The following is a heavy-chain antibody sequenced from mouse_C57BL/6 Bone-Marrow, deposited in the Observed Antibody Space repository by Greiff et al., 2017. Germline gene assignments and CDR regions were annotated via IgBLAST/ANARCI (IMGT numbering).Heavy chain of an antibody. J-gene: IGHJ3*01. CDR1: GFSLSTFGMG. V-gene: IGHV8-8*01. CDR2: LWWDDDT. Sequence: QVTLQESGPGILQPSQTLSLTCSFSGFSLSTFGMGVGWIRPPSGKGLEWLAHLWWDDDTYYNPALKSRLTISKDTSKNQVYLKIANVDTADTATYYCARFYYYGSRPWFAYWGKGTLVTVSA. D-gene: IGHD1-1*01. CDR3: ARFYYYGSRPWFAY.